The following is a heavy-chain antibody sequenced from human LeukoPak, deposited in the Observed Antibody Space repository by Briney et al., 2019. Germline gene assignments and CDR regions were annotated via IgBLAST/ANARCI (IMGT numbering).Heavy chain of an antibody. D-gene: IGHD5-24*01. J-gene: IGHJ4*02. Sequence: PGGSPRLSCAASGFTFDDYAMHWVRQAPGKGLEWVSGISWNSGSIGYADSVKGRFTISRDNAKNSLYLQMNSLRAEDTALYYCAKDLRDGYNRPGDYFDYWGQGTLVTVSS. CDR2: ISWNSGSI. CDR3: AKDLRDGYNRPGDYFDY. V-gene: IGHV3-9*01. CDR1: GFTFDDYA.